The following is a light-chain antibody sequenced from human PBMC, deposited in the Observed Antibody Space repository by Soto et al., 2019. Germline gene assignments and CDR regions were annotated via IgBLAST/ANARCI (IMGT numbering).Light chain of an antibody. CDR2: GNT. V-gene: IGLV1-40*01. Sequence: QSVLTQPPSVSGAPGQRVTISCTGSSSNIGAGYDVHWYQQLLGTAPKLLIYGNTNRPSGVPDRFSGSKSGSSASLAITGLQAEDXXXYYCQSYDSSLSGFVVFGGGTKLTVL. CDR1: SSNIGAGYD. CDR3: QSYDSSLSGFVV. J-gene: IGLJ2*01.